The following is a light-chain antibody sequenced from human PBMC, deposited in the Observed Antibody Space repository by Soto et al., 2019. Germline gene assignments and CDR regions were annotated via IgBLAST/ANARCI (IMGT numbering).Light chain of an antibody. Sequence: IQLTQSPSSLSASVGDRVTITCRASQGISSYLAWYQQKPGKAPKLLIYAASTLQSGVPSRFSGSGSGTDFTLTISSLQPEDFATYYCQQSHSTPTYTFGQGTKLEIK. CDR2: AAS. CDR1: QGISSY. J-gene: IGKJ2*01. CDR3: QQSHSTPTYT. V-gene: IGKV1-9*01.